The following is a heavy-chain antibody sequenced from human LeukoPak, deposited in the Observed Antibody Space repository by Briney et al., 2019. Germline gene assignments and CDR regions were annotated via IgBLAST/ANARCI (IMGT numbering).Heavy chain of an antibody. J-gene: IGHJ3*02. CDR2: ISGSGGST. D-gene: IGHD2-8*01. Sequence: GGSLRLSCAASGFTFSSYAMSWVRQAPGKGLEWVSAISGSGGSTYYADSVKGRFTISRDNSKNTLYLQMNSLRAEDTAVYYCAKDWGFSAVYASPSGAAFDIWGQGTMVTVSS. V-gene: IGHV3-23*01. CDR1: GFTFSSYA. CDR3: AKDWGFSAVYASPSGAAFDI.